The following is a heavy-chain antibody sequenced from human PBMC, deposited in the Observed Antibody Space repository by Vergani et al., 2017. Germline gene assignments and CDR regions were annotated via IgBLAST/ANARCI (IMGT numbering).Heavy chain of an antibody. D-gene: IGHD5-18*01. CDR2: ISYDGSNK. V-gene: IGHV3-30*03. CDR1: GFTFSSYG. J-gene: IGHJ6*03. CDR3: ARDYRKTAMVTGYYYMDV. Sequence: QVQLVESGGGVVQPWRSLRLSCAASGFTFSSYGMHWVRQAPGKGLGWVAVISYDGSNKYYEDSVEGRFTISGDNAKNSLYMQKNSLRAEDTAVYYCARDYRKTAMVTGYYYMDVWGKGTTVTVSS.